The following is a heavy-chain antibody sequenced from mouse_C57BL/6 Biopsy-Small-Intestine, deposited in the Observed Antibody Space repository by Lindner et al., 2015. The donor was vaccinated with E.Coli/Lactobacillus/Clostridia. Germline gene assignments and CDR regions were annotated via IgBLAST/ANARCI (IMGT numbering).Heavy chain of an antibody. CDR2: INADGSAI. V-gene: IGHV11-2*01. J-gene: IGHJ2*01. D-gene: IGHD2-3*01. CDR1: GFTFSGFW. CDR3: MRYDGYYFDY. Sequence: VQLQESGGGLVQPGGSRGLSCEGSGFTFSGFWMSWVRQTPGKTLEWIGDINADGSAINYAPSIKDRFTIFRDNDKSTLYLQMSNVRSEDTATYFCMRYDGYYFDYWGQGTTLTVSS.